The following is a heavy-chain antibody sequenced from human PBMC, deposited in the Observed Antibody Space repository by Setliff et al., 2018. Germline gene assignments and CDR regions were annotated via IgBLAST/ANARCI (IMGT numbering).Heavy chain of an antibody. CDR1: GDSINSFY. CDR3: ARGGTFRYFDY. D-gene: IGHD5-12*01. J-gene: IGHJ4*02. Sequence: PSETLSLTCTVSGDSINSFYWSWIRQPPGKGLEWIGYVYYSGTAYYNPSLKSRVTVIVDTSKNQFSLRLSSVTAADTAVYYCARGGTFRYFDYWGQGAPVTVSS. CDR2: VYYSGTA. V-gene: IGHV4-59*01.